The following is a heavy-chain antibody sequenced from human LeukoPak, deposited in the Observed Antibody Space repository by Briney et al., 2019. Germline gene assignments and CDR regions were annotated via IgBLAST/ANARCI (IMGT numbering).Heavy chain of an antibody. CDR1: GFTFSDYY. V-gene: IGHV3-11*06. CDR2: ITTGSRSYT. CDR3: SRGREVLDY. Sequence: PGGSVRLSCAACGFTFSDYYMSWIRQAPGRGLQWVSYITTGSRSYTNHADSVKGRFTISRDNAKNSLYLQMNSLRAEDTGVYYCSRGREVLDYWGQGTLVTVSS. D-gene: IGHD1-26*01. J-gene: IGHJ4*02.